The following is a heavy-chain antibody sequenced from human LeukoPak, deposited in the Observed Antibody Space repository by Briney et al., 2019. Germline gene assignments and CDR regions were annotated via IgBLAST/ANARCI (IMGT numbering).Heavy chain of an antibody. CDR3: AITPNRGYGDRDPFDY. J-gene: IGHJ4*02. CDR2: IYTSGST. D-gene: IGHD4-17*01. CDR1: GGSISSGGYS. Sequence: PSQTLSLTCAVSGGSISSGGYSWSWIRQPAGKGLEWIGRIYTSGSTNYNPSLKSRVTMSVDTSKNQFSLKLSSVTAADTAVYYCAITPNRGYGDRDPFDYWGQGTLVTVSS. V-gene: IGHV4-61*02.